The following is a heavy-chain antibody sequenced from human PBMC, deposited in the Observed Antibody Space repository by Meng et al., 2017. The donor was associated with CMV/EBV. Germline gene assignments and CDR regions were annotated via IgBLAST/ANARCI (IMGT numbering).Heavy chain of an antibody. CDR1: GFTFSSYS. V-gene: IGHV3-21*01. J-gene: IGHJ6*02. CDR2: ISSSSSYI. CDR3: ARDLKAVAGTPYYYDYAMDL. D-gene: IGHD6-19*01. Sequence: GESLKISCAASGFTFSSYSMNWVRQAPGKGLEWVSSISSSSSYIYYADSVKGRFTISRDNARKSVFLEINNLRDEDTAVYYCARDLKAVAGTPYYYDYAMDLWGQGTTVTVSS.